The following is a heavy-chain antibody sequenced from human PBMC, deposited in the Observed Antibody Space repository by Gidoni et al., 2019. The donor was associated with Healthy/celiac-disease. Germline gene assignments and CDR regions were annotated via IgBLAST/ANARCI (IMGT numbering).Heavy chain of an antibody. Sequence: QVQLVESGGGVVQPGRSLRLSCAAPGFSLSSYGMPWVRQAPGKGREWVAFIWYDGSNKYYADSVKGRFTISRDNSKNTLYLQMNSLRAEDTAVYYCARDPYYYDSSGYRYYYYGMDVWGQGTTVTVSS. V-gene: IGHV3-33*01. CDR2: IWYDGSNK. CDR1: GFSLSSYG. CDR3: ARDPYYYDSSGYRYYYYGMDV. J-gene: IGHJ6*02. D-gene: IGHD3-22*01.